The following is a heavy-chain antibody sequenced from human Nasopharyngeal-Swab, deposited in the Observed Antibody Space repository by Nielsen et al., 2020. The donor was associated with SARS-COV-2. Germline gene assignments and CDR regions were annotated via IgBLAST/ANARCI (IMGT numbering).Heavy chain of an antibody. Sequence: SETLSLTCTVSGGSISSSSYYWGWIRQPPGKGLEWIGSIYYSGSTYYNPSLKSRVTISVDTSKNQFSLKLSSMTAADTAVYYCARRLVVTPSPFDYWGQGTLVTVSS. V-gene: IGHV4-39*01. CDR2: IYYSGST. D-gene: IGHD4-23*01. CDR1: GGSISSSSYY. J-gene: IGHJ4*02. CDR3: ARRLVVTPSPFDY.